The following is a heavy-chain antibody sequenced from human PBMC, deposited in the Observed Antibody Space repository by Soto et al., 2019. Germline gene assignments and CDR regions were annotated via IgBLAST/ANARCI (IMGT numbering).Heavy chain of an antibody. CDR1: GGSISSGGYY. Sequence: QVQLQESGPGLVKPSQTLSLTCTVYGGSISSGGYYWSWIRQHPGKGLECIGYIYYSGSTYYNPTLKSRVTISVDTSKNQFSLKLSSVTAADTAVYYCARGLSITSPYPIGYWGQGTLVTLSS. J-gene: IGHJ4*02. D-gene: IGHD2-2*01. CDR2: IYYSGST. CDR3: ARGLSITSPYPIGY. V-gene: IGHV4-31*03.